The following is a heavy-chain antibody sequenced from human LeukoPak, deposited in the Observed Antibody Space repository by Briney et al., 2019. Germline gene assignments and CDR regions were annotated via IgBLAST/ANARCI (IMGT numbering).Heavy chain of an antibody. Sequence: GGSLRLSCAASGFTFSSYGMSWVRQAPGKGLEWVSAISGSGGSTYYADSVKGRFTISRDNSKNTLYLQMNSLRAEDTAVYYCAKDLRSYYDSSGYYYGSGDAFDIWGQGTMVTVSS. J-gene: IGHJ3*02. V-gene: IGHV3-23*01. CDR2: ISGSGGST. CDR3: AKDLRSYYDSSGYYYGSGDAFDI. D-gene: IGHD3-22*01. CDR1: GFTFSSYG.